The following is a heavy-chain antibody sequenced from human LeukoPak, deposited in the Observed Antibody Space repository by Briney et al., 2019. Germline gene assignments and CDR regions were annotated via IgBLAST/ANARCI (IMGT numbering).Heavy chain of an antibody. CDR1: GFTVSSNY. J-gene: IGHJ4*02. Sequence: GGSLRLSCAASGFTVSSNYMSWVRQAPGKGLEWVSVIYSGGSTYYADSVTGRFTISRDNSKNTLYLQMNSLRVEDTAVYYCARVSFRYYFDYWGQGTLVTVSS. CDR2: IYSGGST. CDR3: ARVSFRYYFDY. D-gene: IGHD2-21*01. V-gene: IGHV3-53*01.